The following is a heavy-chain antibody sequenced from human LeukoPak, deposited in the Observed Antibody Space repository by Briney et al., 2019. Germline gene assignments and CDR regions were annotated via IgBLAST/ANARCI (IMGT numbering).Heavy chain of an antibody. D-gene: IGHD3-10*01. CDR1: GGTFSSYA. CDR2: MNPNSGNT. CDR3: ARVLWFGELPLYYYYGMDV. Sequence: ASVKVSCKASGGTFSSYAINWVRQATGQGLEWMGWMNPNSGNTGYAQKFQGRVTMTRNTSISTAYMELSSLRSEDTAVYYCARVLWFGELPLYYYYGMDVWGQGTTVTVSS. J-gene: IGHJ6*02. V-gene: IGHV1-8*02.